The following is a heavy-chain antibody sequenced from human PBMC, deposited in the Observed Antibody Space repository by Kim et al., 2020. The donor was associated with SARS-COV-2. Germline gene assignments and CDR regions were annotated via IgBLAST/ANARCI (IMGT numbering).Heavy chain of an antibody. CDR3: ARGILTGYSTRPNWFDP. D-gene: IGHD3-9*01. CDR2: IYYSGST. V-gene: IGHV4-59*01. Sequence: SETLSLTCTVSGGSISSYYWSWIRQPPGKGLEWIGYIYYSGSTNYNPSLKSRVTISVDTSKNQFSLKLSSVTAADTAVYYCARGILTGYSTRPNWFDPWGQGTLVTVSS. CDR1: GGSISSYY. J-gene: IGHJ5*02.